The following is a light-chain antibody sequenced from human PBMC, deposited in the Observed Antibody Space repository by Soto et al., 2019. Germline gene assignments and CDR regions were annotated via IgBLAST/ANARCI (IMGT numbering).Light chain of an antibody. CDR1: QSVSSNY. V-gene: IGKV3-20*01. CDR3: QQYVGSPRT. CDR2: GAS. J-gene: IGKJ1*01. Sequence: EIVLTQSPGTLSLSPGERATLSCRASQSVSSNYLAWYQQTPGQAPRLLIYGASSRATGIPDRFSGSGSGTDFTLTISRLEPEAFAVYYCQQYVGSPRTFGQGTKVELK.